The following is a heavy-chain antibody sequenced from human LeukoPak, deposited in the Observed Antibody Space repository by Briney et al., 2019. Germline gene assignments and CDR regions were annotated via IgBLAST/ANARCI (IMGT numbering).Heavy chain of an antibody. CDR1: GGSISSGGYY. J-gene: IGHJ5*02. V-gene: IGHV4-31*03. Sequence: TLSLTCTVSGGSISSGGYYWSWIRQHPGRGLEWIGYIYYSGSTYYNPSLKSRVTISVDTSKNQFSLKLSSVTAADTAVYYCARDYPGIAAAGRRGNWFDPWGQGTLVTVSS. CDR3: ARDYPGIAAAGRRGNWFDP. D-gene: IGHD6-13*01. CDR2: IYYSGST.